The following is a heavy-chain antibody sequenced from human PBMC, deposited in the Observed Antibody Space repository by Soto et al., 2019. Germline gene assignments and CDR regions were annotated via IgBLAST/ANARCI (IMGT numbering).Heavy chain of an antibody. J-gene: IGHJ6*02. CDR1: GYTFTSYY. CDR3: ARGHVLFLTGYYRSYYYYGMDV. D-gene: IGHD3-9*01. CDR2: INPSGGST. Sequence: ASVKVSCKASGYTFTSYYMHCVRQAPGQGLEWMGIINPSGGSTSYAQKFQGRVTMTRDTSTSTVYMELSSLRSEDTAVYYCARGHVLFLTGYYRSYYYYGMDVWGQGTTVTVSS. V-gene: IGHV1-46*01.